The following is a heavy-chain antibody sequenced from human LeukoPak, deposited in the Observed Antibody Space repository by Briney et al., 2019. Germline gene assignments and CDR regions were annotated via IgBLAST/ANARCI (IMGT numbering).Heavy chain of an antibody. D-gene: IGHD1-26*01. J-gene: IGHJ6*03. V-gene: IGHV3-7*01. CDR2: IKQDGSEK. CDR1: GFTFSSYW. CDR3: ARVGGYYYYYYMDV. Sequence: GGSLRLSCAASGFTFSSYWMSWVRQAPGKGLEWVANIKQDGSEKYYVDSVKGRFTISRDNAKNSLYLRMNSLRAEDTAVYYCARVGGYYYYYYMDVWGKGTTVTISS.